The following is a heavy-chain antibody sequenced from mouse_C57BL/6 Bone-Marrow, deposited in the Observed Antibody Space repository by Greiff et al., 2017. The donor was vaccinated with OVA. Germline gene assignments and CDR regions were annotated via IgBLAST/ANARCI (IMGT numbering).Heavy chain of an antibody. D-gene: IGHD2-5*01. V-gene: IGHV1-50*01. CDR3: ASYYSNYERYFDY. Sequence: VQLQQPGAELVKPGASVKLSCKASGYTFTSYWMQWVKQRPGQGLEWIGEIDPSDSYTNYNQKFKGKATLTVDTSSSTAYMQLSSLTSEDSAVYYCASYYSNYERYFDYWGQGTTLTVSS. CDR1: GYTFTSYW. J-gene: IGHJ2*01. CDR2: IDPSDSYT.